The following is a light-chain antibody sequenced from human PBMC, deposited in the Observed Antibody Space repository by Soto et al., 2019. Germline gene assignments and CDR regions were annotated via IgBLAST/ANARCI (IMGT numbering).Light chain of an antibody. CDR1: QNINSH. V-gene: IGKV1-39*01. Sequence: DIQMTQSPSSLSASVGDRVTITYRASQNINSHLNWYQQKPGQAPKLLIYAEFSLQTGVPSRFRVSGSGTEFTLTISSLQPEDYATYSCQQSYSIPFTFGPGTKVDIK. J-gene: IGKJ3*01. CDR2: AEF. CDR3: QQSYSIPFT.